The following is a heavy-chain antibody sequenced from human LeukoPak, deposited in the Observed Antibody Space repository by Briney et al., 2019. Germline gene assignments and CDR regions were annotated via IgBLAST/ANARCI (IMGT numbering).Heavy chain of an antibody. J-gene: IGHJ4*02. V-gene: IGHV1-2*02. D-gene: IGHD6-19*01. CDR3: ASGQWLVSDFDY. CDR2: INPNSGGT. Sequence: ASVKVSCKASGYTFTGYYMHWVRQAPGQGLEGMGWINPNSGGTNYAQKFQGRVTMIRDTFISTAYMELSRLRSDDTAVYYCASGQWLVSDFDYWGQGTLITVSS. CDR1: GYTFTGYY.